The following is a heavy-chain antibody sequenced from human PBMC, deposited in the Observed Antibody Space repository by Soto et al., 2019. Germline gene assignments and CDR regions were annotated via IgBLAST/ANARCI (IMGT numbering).Heavy chain of an antibody. CDR2: ISWNSGTI. D-gene: IGHD2-8*02. J-gene: IGHJ6*02. V-gene: IGHV3-9*01. CDR1: RFSFDDYA. CDR3: AKSTGGTANGMGV. Sequence: EVQVVESGGGLVQPGRSLRLYCAASRFSFDDYAMHWVRQAPGKGLEWVSGISWNSGTIGYADSVKGRFTISRDNAKNSLYLQMNSLRAEDTALYYCAKSTGGTANGMGVWGQGTTVTVSS.